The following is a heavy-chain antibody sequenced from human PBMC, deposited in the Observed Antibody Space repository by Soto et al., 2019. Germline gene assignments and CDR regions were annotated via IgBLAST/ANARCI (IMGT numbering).Heavy chain of an antibody. V-gene: IGHV3-30-3*01. D-gene: IGHD2-2*01. J-gene: IGHJ6*02. CDR1: GFTFSSYA. CDR2: ISYDGSNK. Sequence: GGSLRLSCAASGFTFSSYAMHWVHQAPGKGLEWVAVISYDGSNKYYADSVKGRFTISRDNSKNTLYLQMNSLRAEDTAVYYCARDLGEYCSSTSCYSYGMDVWGQGTTVTVSS. CDR3: ARDLGEYCSSTSCYSYGMDV.